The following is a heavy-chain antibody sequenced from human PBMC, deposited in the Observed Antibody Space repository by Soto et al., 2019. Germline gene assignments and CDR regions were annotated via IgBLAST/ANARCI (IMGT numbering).Heavy chain of an antibody. V-gene: IGHV4-59*01. CDR3: ARYSGSYYSDYFDY. J-gene: IGHJ4*02. Sequence: PXETLSLPCTVAGGSISRYYWSWIRQPPGKGLEWIGYIYYSGSTNYNPSLKSRVTISVDTSKNQFFLKLSSVTAADTAVYYCARYSGSYYSDYFDYWGQGTLVTVSS. D-gene: IGHD1-26*01. CDR2: IYYSGST. CDR1: GGSISRYY.